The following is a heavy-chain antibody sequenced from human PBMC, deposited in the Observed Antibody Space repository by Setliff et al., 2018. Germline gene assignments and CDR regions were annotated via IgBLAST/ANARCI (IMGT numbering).Heavy chain of an antibody. V-gene: IGHV4-59*01. D-gene: IGHD4-17*01. Sequence: SETLSLTCTVSGVSIRSYYWSWIRQPPGKGLEWIGYIFYSGSSNYNPSLQSRVSISVDTSKNQLSLKLDSLTAVDTAVYFCARLPRTVTHFDYWGQGALVTVS. J-gene: IGHJ4*02. CDR2: IFYSGSS. CDR1: GVSIRSYY. CDR3: ARLPRTVTHFDY.